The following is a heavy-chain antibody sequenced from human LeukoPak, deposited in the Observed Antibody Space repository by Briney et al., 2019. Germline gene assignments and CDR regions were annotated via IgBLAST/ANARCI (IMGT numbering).Heavy chain of an antibody. CDR2: INPNSGGT. CDR3: ARATTMVRGAKFYP. D-gene: IGHD3-10*01. CDR1: GYTFTGYY. Sequence: ASVKVSCKASGYTFTGYYMHWVRQAPGQGLEWMGWINPNSGGTNYAQKFQGRVTMTRDTSISTAYMELSRLRSDDTAVYYCARATTMVRGAKFYPWGQGTLVTVSS. J-gene: IGHJ5*02. V-gene: IGHV1-2*02.